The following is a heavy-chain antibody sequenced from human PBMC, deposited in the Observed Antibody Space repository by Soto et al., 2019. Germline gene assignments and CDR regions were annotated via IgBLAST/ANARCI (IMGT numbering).Heavy chain of an antibody. CDR1: GFTFSSYG. CDR3: AKAKCQLLWCFQH. D-gene: IGHD2-2*01. J-gene: IGHJ1*01. V-gene: IGHV3-30*18. CDR2: ISYDGSNK. Sequence: QVQLVESGGGVVQPGRSLRLSCAASGFTFSSYGMHWVRQAPGKGLEWVAVISYDGSNKYYADSVKGRFTISRDNSKNTLYLQMNSLRAEDTAVYYCAKAKCQLLWCFQHWGQGTLVTVSS.